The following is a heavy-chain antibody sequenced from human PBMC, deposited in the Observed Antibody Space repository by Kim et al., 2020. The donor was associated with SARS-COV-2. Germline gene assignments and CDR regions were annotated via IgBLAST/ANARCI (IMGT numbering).Heavy chain of an antibody. CDR2: FDPEDGET. J-gene: IGHJ4*02. CDR1: GYTLTELS. D-gene: IGHD3-22*01. CDR3: ATAPNPWYDSSGYSPYYFDY. V-gene: IGHV1-24*01. Sequence: ASVKVSCKVSGYTLTELSMHWVRQAPGKGLEWMGGFDPEDGETIYAQKFQGRVTMTEDTSTDTAYMELSSLRSEDTAVYYCATAPNPWYDSSGYSPYYFDYWGQGTLVTVSS.